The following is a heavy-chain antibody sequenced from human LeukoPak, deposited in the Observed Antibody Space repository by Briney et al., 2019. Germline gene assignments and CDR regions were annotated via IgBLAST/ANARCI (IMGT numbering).Heavy chain of an antibody. V-gene: IGHV3-33*06. Sequence: QSGGSLILSCAASGFTFSNYGMHWVRQAPGKGLEWVAVIWYDGSIKFYADSVKGRFTISRDNSKNTLYLQMNSLRAEDTALYYCAEDGNWNHGFDPWGQGTLVTVSS. D-gene: IGHD1-14*01. CDR3: AEDGNWNHGFDP. CDR2: IWYDGSIK. CDR1: GFTFSNYG. J-gene: IGHJ5*02.